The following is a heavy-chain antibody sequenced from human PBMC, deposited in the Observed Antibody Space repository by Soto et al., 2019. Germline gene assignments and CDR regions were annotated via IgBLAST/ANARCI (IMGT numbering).Heavy chain of an antibody. D-gene: IGHD3-22*01. J-gene: IGHJ4*02. CDR1: GFSLSSSGVG. Sequence: QITLKESGPTLVKPTQTLTLTCTFSGFSLSSSGVGVGWIRQPAGKALEWLALIYWDDDKRYSPYLKSRLTITKDISKTQVVLKMTNMDPVDTATYFCAHSRYYSDTRGERITRFDYWGQGTLVTVSS. V-gene: IGHV2-5*02. CDR2: IYWDDDK. CDR3: AHSRYYSDTRGERITRFDY.